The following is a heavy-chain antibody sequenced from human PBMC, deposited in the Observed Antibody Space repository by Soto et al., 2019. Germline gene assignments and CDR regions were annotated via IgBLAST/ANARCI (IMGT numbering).Heavy chain of an antibody. Sequence: EVKLLDSGGGLVQPGGSLRLSCAASGFTFSSYVIHWVRQAPGKGLEWVAAISGSADRTYYADSVKGRFTISRDNSKNTMYLQMNSLRAEDTAIYYCAKVRLETYMLYAFHIWGQGTMVTVSS. V-gene: IGHV3-23*01. CDR3: AKVRLETYMLYAFHI. D-gene: IGHD2-8*01. CDR2: ISGSADRT. J-gene: IGHJ3*02. CDR1: GFTFSSYV.